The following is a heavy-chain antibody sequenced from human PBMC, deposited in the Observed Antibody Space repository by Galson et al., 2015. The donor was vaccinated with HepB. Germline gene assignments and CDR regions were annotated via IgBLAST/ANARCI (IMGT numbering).Heavy chain of an antibody. V-gene: IGHV5-10-1*01. CDR1: GYSFTSYW. D-gene: IGHD6-25*01. Sequence: QSGAEVKKPGESLRISCKGSGYSFTSYWSSWVRQMPGKGLEWMGRIDPSDSYTNYSPSFQGHVTISADKSVSTAYLQWSSLKASDTAMYYCARHLTVNLHWLKLIAATNNYNWFDPWGQGTLVTVSS. CDR2: IDPSDSYT. J-gene: IGHJ5*02. CDR3: ARHLTVNLHWLKLIAATNNYNWFDP.